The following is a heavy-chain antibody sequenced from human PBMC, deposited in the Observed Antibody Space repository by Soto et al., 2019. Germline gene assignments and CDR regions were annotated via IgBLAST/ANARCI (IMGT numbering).Heavy chain of an antibody. CDR2: IFTGGTST. V-gene: IGHV3-23*01. D-gene: IGHD3-9*01. CDR3: AKDRHPDGILTFDY. Sequence: GGSLRLSCSASGFTLSSYTMSWVRLTPGKGLQWVSTIFTGGTSTVYADPVRGRFSISRDDSKNTLYLQMDNLRVDDTALYFCAKDRHPDGILTFDYWGRGTLVTVSS. J-gene: IGHJ4*02. CDR1: GFTLSSYT.